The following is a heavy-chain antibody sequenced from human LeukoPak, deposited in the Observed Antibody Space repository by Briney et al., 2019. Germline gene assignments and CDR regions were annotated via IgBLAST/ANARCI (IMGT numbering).Heavy chain of an antibody. V-gene: IGHV4-39*01. Sequence: SETLSLTCTVSGGSISGSTYYWGWVRQPPGKGLEWIGKIFYSGNTYYSPSLQSRVTMSADTYKNQFSLRPSSVTAADSALYYCARLFDSWGQGIQVTVSS. CDR3: ARLFDS. CDR2: IFYSGNT. J-gene: IGHJ4*02. CDR1: GGSISGSTYY.